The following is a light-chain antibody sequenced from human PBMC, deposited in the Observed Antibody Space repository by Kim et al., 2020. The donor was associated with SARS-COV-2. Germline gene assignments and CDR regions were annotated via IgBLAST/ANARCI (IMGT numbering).Light chain of an antibody. CDR2: AAS. V-gene: IGKV1-6*01. CDR3: LQDYNYPPWT. CDR1: QGIRND. Sequence: ATQMTQSPSSLSASVGDRVTITCRASQGIRNDLGWYQQKPGKAPKLLIYAASSLQSGVPSRFSGSGSGTDFTLTISSLQPEDFATYYCLQDYNYPPWTFGQGTKVDIK. J-gene: IGKJ1*01.